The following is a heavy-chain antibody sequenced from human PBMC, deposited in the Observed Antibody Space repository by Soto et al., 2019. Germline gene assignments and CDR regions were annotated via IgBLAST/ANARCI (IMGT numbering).Heavy chain of an antibody. J-gene: IGHJ4*02. CDR1: GGSISSGGYY. D-gene: IGHD6-25*01. Sequence: SETLSLTCTVSGGSISSGGYYWSWIRQHPGKGLEWIGYIYYSGSTNYNPSLKSRVTISVDTSKNQFSLKLSSVTAADTAVYYCARLYGFSGFDYWGQGTLVTVSS. CDR2: IYYSGST. CDR3: ARLYGFSGFDY. V-gene: IGHV4-61*08.